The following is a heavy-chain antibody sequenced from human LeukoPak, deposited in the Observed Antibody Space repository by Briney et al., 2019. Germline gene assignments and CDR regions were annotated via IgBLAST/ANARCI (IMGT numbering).Heavy chain of an antibody. V-gene: IGHV3-30*04. Sequence: PGRSLRLSCAASGITFSSYAMHWVRQAPGKGLEWVAVISYDGSNKYYADSVKGRFTISRDNSKNTLYLQMNSLRAEDTAVYYCAKDRISTVTTLTLSYNWFDPWGQGTLVTVSS. CDR2: ISYDGSNK. D-gene: IGHD4-17*01. CDR3: AKDRISTVTTLTLSYNWFDP. J-gene: IGHJ5*02. CDR1: GITFSSYA.